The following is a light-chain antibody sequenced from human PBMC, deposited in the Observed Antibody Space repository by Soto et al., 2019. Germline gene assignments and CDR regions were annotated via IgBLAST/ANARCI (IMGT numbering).Light chain of an antibody. V-gene: IGKV1-39*01. CDR1: QSISSW. CDR2: AAS. CDR3: QQTYSTPPT. J-gene: IGKJ1*01. Sequence: DIQMTQSPSTLSATAGDRVTITCRASQSISSWLAWYQYKPGKAPKLLIYAASTLQSGVPSRFSGSGSGTDFTLTISSLEPEDFATYYCQQTYSTPPTFGQGTKVDIK.